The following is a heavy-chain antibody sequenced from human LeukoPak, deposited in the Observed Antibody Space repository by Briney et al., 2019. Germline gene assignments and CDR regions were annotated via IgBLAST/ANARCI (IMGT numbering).Heavy chain of an antibody. D-gene: IGHD4-17*01. J-gene: IGHJ4*02. CDR1: GFTFSSYG. V-gene: IGHV3-30*02. CDR2: IWYDGSNK. CDR3: AKVHYGGYSCFDY. Sequence: PGGSLRLSCAASGFTFSSYGMHWVRQAPGKGLEWVAVIWYDGSNKYYADSVKGRFTISRDNSKDTLYLQMNSLRAEDTAVYYCAKVHYGGYSCFDYWGQGTLVTVSS.